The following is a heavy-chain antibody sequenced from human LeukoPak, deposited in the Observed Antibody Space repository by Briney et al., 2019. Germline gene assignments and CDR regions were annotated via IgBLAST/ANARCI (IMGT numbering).Heavy chain of an antibody. CDR2: IIGSGGYT. V-gene: IGHV3-23*01. Sequence: GGPLRLSCAASGFTFSSYAMSWVRQAPGKGLEWVSAIIGSGGYTYYADSVKGRFTISRDNSKNTLSLQMDSLRAEDTAVYYCVKLRGIYLDFDSWGQGTLVTVSS. CDR3: VKLRGIYLDFDS. D-gene: IGHD1-26*01. J-gene: IGHJ4*02. CDR1: GFTFSSYA.